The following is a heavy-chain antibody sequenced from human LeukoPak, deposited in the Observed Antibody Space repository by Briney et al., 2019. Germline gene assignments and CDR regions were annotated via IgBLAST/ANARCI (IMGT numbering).Heavy chain of an antibody. CDR2: INSDGRST. CDR3: ARGADSGYSSDN. V-gene: IGHV3-74*01. Sequence: GGSLRLSCAASGFTFDDYAMHWVRQAPGKGLVWVSRINSDGRSTNYADSVKGRFTISRDNAKNTLYLQMNSLRAEDTAVYYCARGADSGYSSDNWGQGTLVSVSS. CDR1: GFTFDDYA. J-gene: IGHJ4*02. D-gene: IGHD3-9*01.